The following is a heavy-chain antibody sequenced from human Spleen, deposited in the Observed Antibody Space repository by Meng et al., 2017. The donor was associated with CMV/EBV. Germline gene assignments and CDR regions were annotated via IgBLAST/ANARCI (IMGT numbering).Heavy chain of an antibody. V-gene: IGHV3-23*01. D-gene: IGHD1/OR15-1a*01. CDR1: GFTFSNYV. CDR2: ITGTGGHS. Sequence: ETLSLTCAASGFTFSNYVMNWVRQAPGKGLEWVSTITGTGGHSYYADSVKGRLTISRDNSKNALFLQMSSLGADDTAVYYCARGGAVAGTWYFDLWGRGTLVTVSS. J-gene: IGHJ2*01. CDR3: ARGGAVAGTWYFDL.